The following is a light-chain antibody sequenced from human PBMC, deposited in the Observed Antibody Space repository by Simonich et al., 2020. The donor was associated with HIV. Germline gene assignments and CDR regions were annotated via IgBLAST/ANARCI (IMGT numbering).Light chain of an antibody. CDR3: TSYTSSSTLV. CDR1: SSDVGGYNY. J-gene: IGLJ2*01. CDR2: DVS. V-gene: IGLV2-14*03. Sequence: QSALTQPASVSGSPGQSITISCTGTSSDVGGYNYVSWYQQHPVKAPKLMIYDVSKRPSGVSNRCSGSKSGNTASLTISGLQAEDEADYYCTSYTSSSTLVFGGGTKLTVL.